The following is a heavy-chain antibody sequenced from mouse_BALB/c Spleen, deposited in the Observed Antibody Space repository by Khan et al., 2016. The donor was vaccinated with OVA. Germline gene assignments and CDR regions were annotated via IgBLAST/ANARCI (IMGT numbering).Heavy chain of an antibody. CDR3: ARETAYYGNYEAMDY. CDR2: IWAGGST. D-gene: IGHD2-10*01. Sequence: QVQLKESGPGLVAPSQSLSITCTVSGFSLTNYGVHWVRQPPGKGLEWLGIIWAGGSTNYNSALMSRVSIRKDNAKSQVFLKMNSLQTDDTAIYYCARETAYYGNYEAMDYWGQGTSVTVSS. J-gene: IGHJ4*01. CDR1: GFSLTNYG. V-gene: IGHV2-9*02.